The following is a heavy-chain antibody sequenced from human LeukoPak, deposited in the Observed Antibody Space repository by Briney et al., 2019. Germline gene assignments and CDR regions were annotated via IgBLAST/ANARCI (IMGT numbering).Heavy chain of an antibody. CDR3: ARSSNYCFDY. J-gene: IGHJ4*02. CDR2: ISSSGSTI. Sequence: EWVSYISSSGSTIYYADSVKGRFTISRDNAKNSLSLQMNSLRAEDTAVYYCARSSNYCFDYWGQGTLVTVSS. V-gene: IGHV3-11*01. D-gene: IGHD4/OR15-4a*01.